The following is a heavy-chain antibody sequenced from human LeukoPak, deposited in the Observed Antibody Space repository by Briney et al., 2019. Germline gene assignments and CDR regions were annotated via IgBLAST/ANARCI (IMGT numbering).Heavy chain of an antibody. CDR1: GHSFDTYW. J-gene: IGHJ4*02. D-gene: IGHD1-20*01. CDR2: IYSGDSDT. Sequence: GESLKISCEGSGHSFDTYWIAWVRQLPGKGLEWMGIIYSGDSDTRYSPSFQGQVTISVDKSISTAYLQWSSLKASDTAMYYCARLGGLYNWNDQDFDCWGQGTLVTVSS. V-gene: IGHV5-51*01. CDR3: ARLGGLYNWNDQDFDC.